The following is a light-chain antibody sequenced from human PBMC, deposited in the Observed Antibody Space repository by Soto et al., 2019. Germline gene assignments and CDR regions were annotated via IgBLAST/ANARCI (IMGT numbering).Light chain of an antibody. J-gene: IGLJ2*01. CDR2: EGS. CDR1: SSDVGSHNF. V-gene: IGLV2-23*01. CDR3: CSYAGSGDVT. Sequence: QSALTQPASVSGSPGQSITISCTGTSSDVGSHNFVSWYQQHPGKAPKLMIYEGSKRPSGVSNRFSGSKSGNTASLTISGLQAEDEADYYCCSYAGSGDVTFCGGTTLTVL.